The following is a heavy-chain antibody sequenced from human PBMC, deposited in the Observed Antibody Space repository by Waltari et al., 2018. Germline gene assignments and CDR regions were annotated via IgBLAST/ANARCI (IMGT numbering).Heavy chain of an antibody. V-gene: IGHV3-23*01. CDR3: AEAGLYVRDYYYDYSMGV. CDR1: VFTFISYA. Sequence: EVQLLESGGGLVQPGGSLRLSCAASVFTFISYAMSWVRRAPGEGLEWVSSISGSGAAIYYADSVKGRFTISRDNSKNTLYLQMISLRAEDTAVYYCAEAGLYVRDYYYDYSMGVWGQGTTVTVSS. J-gene: IGHJ6*02. D-gene: IGHD3-16*01. CDR2: ISGSGAAI.